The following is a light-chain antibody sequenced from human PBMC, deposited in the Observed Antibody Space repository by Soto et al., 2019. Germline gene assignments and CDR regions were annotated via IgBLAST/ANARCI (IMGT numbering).Light chain of an antibody. CDR3: SSYTSSSTL. CDR2: DVS. V-gene: IGLV2-14*01. J-gene: IGLJ1*01. CDR1: SSDVGDYNY. Sequence: QSALTQPASVSGSPGQSITISCTGTSSDVGDYNYVSWYQQHPGKAPKLMIYDVSNRPSGISNRFSGSKSGNTASLTISGLQVEDEADYYCSSYTSSSTLFGTGTKLTVL.